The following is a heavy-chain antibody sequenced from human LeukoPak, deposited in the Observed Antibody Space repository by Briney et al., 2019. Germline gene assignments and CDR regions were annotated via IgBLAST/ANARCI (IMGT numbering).Heavy chain of an antibody. CDR2: IKEDGSEK. D-gene: IGHD1-1*01. CDR3: ARGGTFVSDY. V-gene: IGHV3-7*01. CDR1: GFTFSTFW. J-gene: IGHJ4*02. Sequence: QPGGSLRLSCAASGFTFSTFWMSWVRQAPGKGLEWVANIKEDGSEKYYVDSMEGRFTVSRDNAKNSLYLQMDSLRAEDTAVYSCARGGTFVSDYSGQGTLVTVSS.